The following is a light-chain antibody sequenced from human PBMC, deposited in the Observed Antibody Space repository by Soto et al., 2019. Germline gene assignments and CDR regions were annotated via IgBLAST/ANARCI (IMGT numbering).Light chain of an antibody. CDR2: EVT. CDR3: CSYAGTNTWV. Sequence: QSVLTQPASVSGSPGQSITISCTGTSSDVGSHNFVSWYQQRPGKAPKLMIFEVTKRPSGVSSRFSASKSGNTASLTISGVQAEDEADYYCCSYAGTNTWVFGGGTKLTVL. CDR1: SSDVGSHNF. J-gene: IGLJ2*01. V-gene: IGLV2-23*02.